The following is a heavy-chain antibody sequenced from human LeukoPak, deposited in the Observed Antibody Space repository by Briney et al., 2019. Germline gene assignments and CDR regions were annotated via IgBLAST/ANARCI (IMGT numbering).Heavy chain of an antibody. CDR2: IYSGGST. V-gene: IGHV3-66*01. D-gene: IGHD3-22*01. CDR1: GFTVSSNY. J-gene: IGHJ4*02. Sequence: GSLRLSCAASGFTVSSNYMSWVRPALGEGLEWVSVIYSGGSTYYADSVKGRFTISRDNSKNTLYLQMNSLRAEDTAVYYCARDNDYDSSGYYNLLYYWGQGTLVTVSS. CDR3: ARDNDYDSSGYYNLLYY.